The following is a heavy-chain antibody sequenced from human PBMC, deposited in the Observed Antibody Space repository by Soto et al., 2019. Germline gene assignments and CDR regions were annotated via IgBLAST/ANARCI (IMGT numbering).Heavy chain of an antibody. CDR2: IYYSGST. CDR3: ARENWNGYYYYAMDV. CDR1: GASISSYY. V-gene: IGHV4-59*01. Sequence: SETLSLTCTVSGASISSYYWSWIRQPPGKELEWIGYIYYSGSTNYNPSLKSRVTISVDTSKNHFSLRLRSVTAADTAVYYCARENWNGYYYYAMDVWGQGTTVTVSS. D-gene: IGHD1-1*01. J-gene: IGHJ6*02.